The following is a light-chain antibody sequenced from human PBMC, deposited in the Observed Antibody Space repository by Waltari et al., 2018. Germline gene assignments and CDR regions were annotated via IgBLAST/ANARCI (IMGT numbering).Light chain of an antibody. Sequence: DIQMTLSPASLSVSLGDRVTITCQASHDIGNCLNWLVHKSGKAPELLIYDASDLQTGVPSRFSGSGSGTYFTFTINSLQPEDAATYYCQQCSSFVSFGGGTKVEVK. CDR3: QQCSSFVS. CDR2: DAS. CDR1: HDIGNC. J-gene: IGKJ4*01. V-gene: IGKV1-33*01.